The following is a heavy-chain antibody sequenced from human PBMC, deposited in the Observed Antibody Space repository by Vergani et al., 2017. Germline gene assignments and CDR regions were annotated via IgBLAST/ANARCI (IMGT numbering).Heavy chain of an antibody. CDR1: GSPLATYP. Sequence: EVQLLESGGALEKPGGSLRPSLQASGSPLATYPIGWSPQAPGKGLEWFSAISGSGGSTYSADSGKGRFTISRDNSKNTLYLQMNSLRAEDTAVYYCAKDIRMSVAAFDIWGQGTMVTVSS. V-gene: IGHV3-23*01. CDR3: AKDIRMSVAAFDI. CDR2: ISGSGGST. D-gene: IGHD3-16*01. J-gene: IGHJ3*02.